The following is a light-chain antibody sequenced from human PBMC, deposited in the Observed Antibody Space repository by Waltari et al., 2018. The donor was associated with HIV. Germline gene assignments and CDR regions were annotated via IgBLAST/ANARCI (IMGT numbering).Light chain of an antibody. CDR2: FGS. CDR3: MQALQTPYT. Sequence: DIVMTQSPFFLPVTPGEPASISCRSSQSLLHSNGFNYLDWYLQKPGQSPQLLISFGSIRASGVPDRFSVTGSGTNFTLKISTVEAGDVGVYYCMQALQTPYTFGQGTKLEI. V-gene: IGKV2-28*01. J-gene: IGKJ2*01. CDR1: QSLLHSNGFNY.